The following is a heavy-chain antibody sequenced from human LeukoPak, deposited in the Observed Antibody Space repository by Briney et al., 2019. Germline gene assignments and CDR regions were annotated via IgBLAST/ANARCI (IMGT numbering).Heavy chain of an antibody. CDR3: ARGESSSSPLYYYYYYMDV. D-gene: IGHD6-6*01. CDR2: MYKSGST. V-gene: IGHV4-61*02. CDR1: GGSISSGSYC. Sequence: SETLSLTCSVSGGSISSGSYCWSWIRQPAGKGLKRIGRMYKSGSTNYNPSLKSRVTISVDTSKNQFSLKLSSVTAADTAVYYCARGESSSSPLYYYYYYMDVWGKGTTVTVSS. J-gene: IGHJ6*03.